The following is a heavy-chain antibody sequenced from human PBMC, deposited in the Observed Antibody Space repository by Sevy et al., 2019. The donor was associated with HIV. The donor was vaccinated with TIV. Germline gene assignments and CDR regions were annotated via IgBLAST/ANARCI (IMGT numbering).Heavy chain of an antibody. CDR2: ISYDGSNK. D-gene: IGHD6-19*01. CDR3: ASREYSSGPFDY. J-gene: IGHJ4*02. CDR1: GFTFSSYA. V-gene: IGHV3-30-3*01. Sequence: GGSLRLSCAASGFTFSSYAMHWVRQAPGKGLEWVAVISYDGSNKYYADSVKGRFTISRDNSKNTLYLQMNSLRAEDTAVYYCASREYSSGPFDYSGQRTLVTVSS.